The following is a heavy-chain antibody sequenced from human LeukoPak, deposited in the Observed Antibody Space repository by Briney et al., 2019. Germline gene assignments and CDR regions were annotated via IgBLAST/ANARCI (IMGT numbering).Heavy chain of an antibody. Sequence: PGRSLRLSCAGSGYTFSEHGMHWVRLAPGKGLEWVALISYDGSYTYYADSVKGRFTISRDNSKNTLYLQMNSLRAEDTAVYYCARGYSSSWYDAFDIWGQGTMVTVSS. CDR1: GYTFSEHG. CDR3: ARGYSSSWYDAFDI. CDR2: ISYDGSYT. D-gene: IGHD6-13*01. J-gene: IGHJ3*02. V-gene: IGHV3-30*03.